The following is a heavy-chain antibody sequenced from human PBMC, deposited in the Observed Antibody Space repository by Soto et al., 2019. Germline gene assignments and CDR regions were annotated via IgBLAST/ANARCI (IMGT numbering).Heavy chain of an antibody. CDR3: ARDGYYNDY. CDR1: GFTISSYA. D-gene: IGHD5-12*01. Sequence: QVQLVESRGGVVQPGRSLRLSCAASGFTISSYAMHWVRQAPGKGLEWVAVISYDGSNKYYADSVKGRFTISRDNSKNTLYLQMNSLRAEDTAVYYCARDGYYNDYWGQGTLVTVSS. J-gene: IGHJ4*02. CDR2: ISYDGSNK. V-gene: IGHV3-30-3*01.